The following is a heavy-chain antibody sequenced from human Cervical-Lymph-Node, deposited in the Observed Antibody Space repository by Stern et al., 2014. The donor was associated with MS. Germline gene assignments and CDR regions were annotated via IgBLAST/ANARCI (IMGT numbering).Heavy chain of an antibody. CDR3: ARLMVRGITDAFDI. V-gene: IGHV5-51*01. CDR1: GYSFTNYW. Sequence: VQLGQSGAEVKKPGESLKISCEASGYSFTNYWIGWVRQMPGKGLEWMGIIYPGDSDTRYSPSFQGQVTISAQKSFATAYLQWSSLKASDTAMYYCARLMVRGITDAFDIWGQGTLVTVSS. J-gene: IGHJ3*02. D-gene: IGHD3-10*01. CDR2: IYPGDSDT.